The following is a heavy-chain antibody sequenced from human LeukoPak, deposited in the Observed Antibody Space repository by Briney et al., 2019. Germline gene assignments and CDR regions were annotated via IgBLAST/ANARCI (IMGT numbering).Heavy chain of an antibody. J-gene: IGHJ4*02. D-gene: IGHD5-24*01. CDR2: IKEDGSEK. V-gene: IGHV3-7*01. Sequence: PGGSLRLSCAASGFTPSNYWMSWVRQAPGKGREWVANIKEDGSEKYYVDSVKGRFTISKDNAKNSLYLQMNSLRAEDTAVYYCARDDGARSTDYWGQGTLVTVSS. CDR1: GFTPSNYW. CDR3: ARDDGARSTDY.